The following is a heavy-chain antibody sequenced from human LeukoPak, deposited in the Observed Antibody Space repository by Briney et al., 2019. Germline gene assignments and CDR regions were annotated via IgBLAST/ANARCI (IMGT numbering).Heavy chain of an antibody. CDR1: GGSINSYY. Sequence: SETLSLTCTDSGGSINSYYWSWIRQPPGKGLEWIGYMYNSGLTNYNPSLKSRVTISVDTSKNQFSLKLSSVTAADTAVYYCARLHYGDPTSWFDPWGQGTLVTVSS. V-gene: IGHV4-59*08. D-gene: IGHD2-21*02. CDR3: ARLHYGDPTSWFDP. CDR2: MYNSGLT. J-gene: IGHJ5*02.